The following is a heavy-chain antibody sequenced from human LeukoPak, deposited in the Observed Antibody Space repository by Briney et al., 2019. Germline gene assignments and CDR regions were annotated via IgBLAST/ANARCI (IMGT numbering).Heavy chain of an antibody. Sequence: GGSMRLSRAAAGFTVSSHWMHWVRHAAGKGRVWVSRINSDVITTSYADSVKGRFTISRDNAKNTLYLQMNSLRAEDTAVYFCARANDSSCYYDYWGQGTLVTVSA. CDR2: INSDVITT. V-gene: IGHV3-74*01. J-gene: IGHJ4*02. CDR1: GFTVSSHW. CDR3: ARANDSSCYYDY. D-gene: IGHD3-22*01.